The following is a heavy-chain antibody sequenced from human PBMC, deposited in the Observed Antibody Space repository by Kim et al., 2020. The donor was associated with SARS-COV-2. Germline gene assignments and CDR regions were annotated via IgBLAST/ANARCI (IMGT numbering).Heavy chain of an antibody. V-gene: IGHV3-49*04. CDR1: GFTFGDYA. CDR3: TPGDGYNPRVAGY. J-gene: IGHJ4*02. Sequence: GGSLRLSCTASGFTFGDYAMSWVRQAPGKGLEWVGFIRSKAYGGTTEYAASVKGRFTISRDDSKSIAYLQMNSLKTEDTAVYYCTPGDGYNPRVAGYWGQGTLVTVSS. D-gene: IGHD5-12*01. CDR2: IRSKAYGGTT.